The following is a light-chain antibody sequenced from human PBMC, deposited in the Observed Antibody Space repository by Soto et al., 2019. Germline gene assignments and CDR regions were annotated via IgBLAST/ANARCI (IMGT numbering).Light chain of an antibody. J-gene: IGKJ2*01. CDR1: QSVSSN. CDR3: QQYNNWYT. V-gene: IGKV3-15*01. CDR2: GAS. Sequence: EIVMTQSPATLSVSPGERATLSCRASQSVSSNLAWYQQKPGQAPRLLIYGASTRATGIPASFSGSGSGTEFTLTSSSLPSEDFAVYYCQQYNNWYTFGQGTKLEIK.